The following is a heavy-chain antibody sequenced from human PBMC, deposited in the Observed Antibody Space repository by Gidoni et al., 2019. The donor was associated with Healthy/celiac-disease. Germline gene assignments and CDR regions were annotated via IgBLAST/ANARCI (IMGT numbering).Heavy chain of an antibody. CDR3: ARGGMATIYDY. CDR2: IYYSGST. V-gene: IGHV4-59*01. D-gene: IGHD5-12*01. CDR1: GGYISSYY. J-gene: IGHJ4*02. Sequence: VQLQESGPGLVRPSETLSLTCTVPGGYISSYYWSWIQQPPGKGLEWIGYIYYSGSTNYHPSLKSLVTISVDTSKNQFSLKRSSVTAADTAVYYCARGGMATIYDYWGQGTLVTVSS.